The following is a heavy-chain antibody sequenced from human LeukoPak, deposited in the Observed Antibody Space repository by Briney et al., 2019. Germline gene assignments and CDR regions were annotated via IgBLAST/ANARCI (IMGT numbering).Heavy chain of an antibody. J-gene: IGHJ4*02. V-gene: IGHV1-8*01. Sequence: ASVKVSCKASGYTFTSYDINWVRQATGRGLEWMGWMNPNSGNTGYTQKFQGRVTITRNTSISTAYMELSSLRSEDTAVYYCARAAGIRPGYIDYWGQGTLVTVSS. CDR2: MNPNSGNT. CDR1: GYTFTSYD. CDR3: ARAAGIRPGYIDY.